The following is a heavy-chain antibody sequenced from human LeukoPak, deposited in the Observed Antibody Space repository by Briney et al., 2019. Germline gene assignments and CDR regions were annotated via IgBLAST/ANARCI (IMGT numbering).Heavy chain of an antibody. J-gene: IGHJ4*02. Sequence: GGSLRLSCAASGFTFSSYGMHWVRQAPGKGLEWVAVISYDGSNKYYADSVKGRFTISRDNSKNTLYLQMNSLRAEDTAVYYCTREEEASVGFDYWGQGTLVTVSS. CDR2: ISYDGSNK. CDR1: GFTFSSYG. V-gene: IGHV3-30*03. CDR3: TREEEASVGFDY. D-gene: IGHD2-15*01.